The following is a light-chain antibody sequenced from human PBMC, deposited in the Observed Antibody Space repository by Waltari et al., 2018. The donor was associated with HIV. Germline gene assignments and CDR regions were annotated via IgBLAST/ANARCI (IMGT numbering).Light chain of an antibody. Sequence: QSVLTPPPSVSGAPGQRVTISCTGSRSNIGAGFAVQWYQQPPGTAPKLLIHGNNNRPSRVPDRFSGSKSGTSASLAITGLQAEDEADYYCQSYDSSLSGSVSGTGTKVTVL. CDR3: QSYDSSLSGSV. V-gene: IGLV1-40*01. J-gene: IGLJ1*01. CDR2: GNN. CDR1: RSNIGAGFA.